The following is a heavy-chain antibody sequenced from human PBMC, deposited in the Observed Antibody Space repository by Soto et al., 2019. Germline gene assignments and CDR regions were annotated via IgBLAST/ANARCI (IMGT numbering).Heavy chain of an antibody. J-gene: IGHJ6*02. CDR3: ARESVGDFWSGIYGMDV. CDR2: IYYSGST. V-gene: IGHV4-59*01. D-gene: IGHD3-3*01. CDR1: GGSISSYY. Sequence: TSETLSLTCTVSGGSISSYYWSWIRQPPGKGLEWIGYIYYSGSTNYNPSLKSRVTISVDTSKNQFSLKLSSVTAADAAVYYCARESVGDFWSGIYGMDVWGQGTTVTVSS.